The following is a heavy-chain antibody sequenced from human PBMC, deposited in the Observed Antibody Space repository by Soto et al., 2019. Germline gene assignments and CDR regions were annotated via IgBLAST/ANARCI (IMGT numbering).Heavy chain of an antibody. J-gene: IGHJ4*02. CDR3: ARVKNDFGSGYGMVFDY. V-gene: IGHV1-69*13. D-gene: IGHD3-3*01. CDR1: GRTFSSYA. CDR2: IIPIFGTA. Sequence: SSVQVSCKASGRTFSSYAISWLRHARVQVLEWMGGIIPIFGTANYAQKFQGRVTITADESTSTAYMELSSLRSEDTAVYYCARVKNDFGSGYGMVFDYWGQGTLVTVSS.